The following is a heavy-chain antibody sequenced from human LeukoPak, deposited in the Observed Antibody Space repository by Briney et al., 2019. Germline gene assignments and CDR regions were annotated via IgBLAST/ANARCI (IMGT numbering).Heavy chain of an antibody. CDR1: GFTFSNYW. D-gene: IGHD2/OR15-2a*01. CDR2: IYSGGIT. Sequence: GGSLRLSCAASGFTFSNYWMSWVRQAPGKGLEWVSVIYSGGITYYADSVKGRFTISRDNSRNTLFLQMNSLRAEDTAVYYCARSMDLSGYEDSWGQGTVVTVSS. CDR3: ARSMDLSGYEDS. V-gene: IGHV3-53*01. J-gene: IGHJ4*02.